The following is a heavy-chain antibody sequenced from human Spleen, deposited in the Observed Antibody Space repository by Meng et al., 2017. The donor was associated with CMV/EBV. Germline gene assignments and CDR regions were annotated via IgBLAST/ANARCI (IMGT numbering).Heavy chain of an antibody. J-gene: IGHJ6*02. Sequence: SETLSLTCTVSGGSISSTTYYWGWIRQPPGKGLEWIGSIDYTESTYYNPSLKRRVTISVDMFKNQFSVRLSSVIAADTGVYYCARLKTRSGYYNHMKYYYGLDVWGQGTTVTVSS. CDR1: GGSISSTTYY. V-gene: IGHV4-39*07. CDR3: ARLKTRSGYYNHMKYYYGLDV. D-gene: IGHD3-22*01. CDR2: IDYTEST.